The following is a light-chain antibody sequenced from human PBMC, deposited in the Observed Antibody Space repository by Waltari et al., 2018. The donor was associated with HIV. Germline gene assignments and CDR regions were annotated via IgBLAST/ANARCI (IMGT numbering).Light chain of an antibody. J-gene: IGKJ3*01. CDR3: LQEYTYPRT. CDR1: QGMRND. CDR2: GAS. Sequence: AIQMTQSPSSLSASVGDNVTITCRASQGMRNDLGWYQHRPGKAPKLLIYGASTLDSGVPSRFSGGGSGTVFTLTVNSLQPEDFATYYCLQEYTYPRTFGPGTKVDV. V-gene: IGKV1-6*01.